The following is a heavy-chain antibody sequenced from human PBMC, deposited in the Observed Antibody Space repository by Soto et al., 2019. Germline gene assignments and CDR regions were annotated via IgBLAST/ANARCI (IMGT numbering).Heavy chain of an antibody. J-gene: IGHJ6*02. CDR1: GYTFTGYY. CDR2: INPNSGGP. CDR3: ARDTYYYDSSGYYHYYYGMDV. Sequence: ASVKVSCKASGYTFTGYYMHWVRQAPGQGLEWMGWINPNSGGPNYAQKFQGRVTMTRDTSISTAYMELSRLRSDDTAVYYCARDTYYYDSSGYYHYYYGMDVWGQGTTVTVSS. V-gene: IGHV1-2*02. D-gene: IGHD3-22*01.